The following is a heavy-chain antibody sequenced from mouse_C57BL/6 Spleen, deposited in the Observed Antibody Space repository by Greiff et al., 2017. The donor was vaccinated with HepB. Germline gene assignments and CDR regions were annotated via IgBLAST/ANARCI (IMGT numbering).Heavy chain of an antibody. J-gene: IGHJ2*01. CDR2: IDPSDSYT. CDR3: AREKGYPGGYFYY. CDR1: GYTFTSYW. Sequence: VQLQQSGAELVKPGASVNLSCKASGYTFTSYWMQWVKQRPGQGLEWIGEIDPSDSYTNYNQKFKGKATLTVDTSSSTAYMQLSSLTSEDSAVYYCAREKGYPGGYFYYWGQGTTLTVSS. V-gene: IGHV1-50*01.